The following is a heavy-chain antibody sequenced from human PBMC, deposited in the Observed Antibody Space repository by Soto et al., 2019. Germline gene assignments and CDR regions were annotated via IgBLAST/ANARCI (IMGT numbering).Heavy chain of an antibody. CDR2: INHSGST. CDR3: ARRRNRSTSRGWFDP. J-gene: IGHJ5*02. CDR1: GGSFSGYY. Sequence: LETLSLTCAVYGGSFSGYYWSWTRQPPGKGLEWIGEINHSGSTNYNPSLKSRVTISVDTSKNQFSLKLSSVTAADTAVYYCARRRNRSTSRGWFDPWGQGTLVT. D-gene: IGHD1-1*01. V-gene: IGHV4-34*01.